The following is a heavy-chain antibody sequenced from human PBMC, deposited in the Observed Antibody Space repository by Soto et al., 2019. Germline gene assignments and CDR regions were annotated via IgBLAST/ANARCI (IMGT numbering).Heavy chain of an antibody. J-gene: IGHJ1*01. V-gene: IGHV5-51*01. CDR1: GYSFSSYW. CDR2: IYPRDSDT. Sequence: GESLKISCKTSGYSFSSYWIAWVRQMPGKGLEWMGIIYPRDSDTTYSPSFQGQVTISADTSISTTYLHWKSLKASDTAMYYCARTGTTLPAEYFQHWGQGTLVTAPQ. D-gene: IGHD1-7*01. CDR3: ARTGTTLPAEYFQH.